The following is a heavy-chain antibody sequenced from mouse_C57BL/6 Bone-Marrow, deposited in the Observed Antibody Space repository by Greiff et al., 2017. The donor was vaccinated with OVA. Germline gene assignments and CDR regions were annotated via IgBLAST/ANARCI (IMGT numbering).Heavy chain of an antibody. D-gene: IGHD2-1*01. CDR1: GFTFSSYA. CDR2: ISDGGSYT. CDR3: ASYYGNLDWYFDV. J-gene: IGHJ1*03. V-gene: IGHV5-4*01. Sequence: EVQGVESGGGLVKPGGSLKLSCAASGFTFSSYAMSWVRQTPEKRLEWVATISDGGSYTYYPDNVKGRFTISRDNAKNNLYLQMSHLKSEDTAMYYCASYYGNLDWYFDVWGTGTTVTVSS.